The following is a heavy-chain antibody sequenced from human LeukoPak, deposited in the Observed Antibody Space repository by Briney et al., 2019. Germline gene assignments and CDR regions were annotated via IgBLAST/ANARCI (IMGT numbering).Heavy chain of an antibody. J-gene: IGHJ4*02. V-gene: IGHV4-4*07. CDR2: IYTSGST. Sequence: PSETLSLTCTVSGGSISSYYWSWIRQPAGKGLEWIGRIYTSGSTNYNPSLKSRVTMSVDTSKNQFSLKLSSVTAADTAVYYCARTTVTIFGVVRDYWGQGTLVTVSS. CDR3: ARTTVTIFGVVRDY. CDR1: GGSISSYY. D-gene: IGHD3-3*01.